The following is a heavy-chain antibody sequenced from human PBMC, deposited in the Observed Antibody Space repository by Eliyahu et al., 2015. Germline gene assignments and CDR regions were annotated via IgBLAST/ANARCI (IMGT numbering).Heavy chain of an antibody. CDR3: AGSGAGYGDYESVWSPVPRPPDY. J-gene: IGHJ4*02. CDR1: GGTFSSYA. Sequence: QVQLVQSGAEVKKPGSSVKVSCKASGGTFSSYAISWVRQAPGQGLEWMGGIIPIFGTANYAQKFQGRVTITADESTSTAYMELSSLRSEDTAVYYCAGSGAGYGDYESVWSPVPRPPDYWGQGTLVTVSS. D-gene: IGHD4-17*01. CDR2: IIPIFGTA. V-gene: IGHV1-69*01.